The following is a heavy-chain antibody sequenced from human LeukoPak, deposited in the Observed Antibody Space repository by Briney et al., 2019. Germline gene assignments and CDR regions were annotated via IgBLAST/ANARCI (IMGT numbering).Heavy chain of an antibody. V-gene: IGHV4-4*09. J-gene: IGHJ6*03. Sequence: SETLSLTCTVSGGSISSYYWSWIRQPPGKGLEWLGYIYTSGSTNYNPSLKSRVTISVDTSKNQFSLKLSSVTAADTAVYYCARHWELLEGDYYYYYMDVWGKGTTVTVSS. CDR2: IYTSGST. CDR3: ARHWELLEGDYYYYYMDV. D-gene: IGHD1-26*01. CDR1: GGSISSYY.